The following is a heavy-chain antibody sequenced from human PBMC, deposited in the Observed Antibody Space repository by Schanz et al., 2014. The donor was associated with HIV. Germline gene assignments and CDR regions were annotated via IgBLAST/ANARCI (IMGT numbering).Heavy chain of an antibody. CDR2: ISYDGINK. CDR1: GFMFNNYG. V-gene: IGHV3-30*03. Sequence: VQLVESGGGLVKPGGSLRLACAASGFMFNNYGMHWVRQSPGTGLEWVAVISYDGINKNYADSVRGRFTISRDNSKNTLYLQMDRLSDDDTSVYYCARGYWKYVNYWGQGTRVTVS. CDR3: ARGYWKYVNY. J-gene: IGHJ4*02. D-gene: IGHD1-7*01.